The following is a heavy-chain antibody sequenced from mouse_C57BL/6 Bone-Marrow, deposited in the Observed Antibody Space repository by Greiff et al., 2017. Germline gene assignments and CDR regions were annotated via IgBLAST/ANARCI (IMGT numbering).Heavy chain of an antibody. CDR3: AGASTRGWFAY. Sequence: QVQLKQSGAELMKPGASVKLSCKASGYTFTGYWIEWVKQRPGQGLEWIGEILPGSGSTNYNEKLKGKATMTVDKSSSTAYMQLSSLTSEDSAVYYCAGASTRGWFAYWGQGTLVTVSA. CDR2: ILPGSGST. J-gene: IGHJ3*01. CDR1: GYTFTGYW. D-gene: IGHD5-1*01. V-gene: IGHV1-9*01.